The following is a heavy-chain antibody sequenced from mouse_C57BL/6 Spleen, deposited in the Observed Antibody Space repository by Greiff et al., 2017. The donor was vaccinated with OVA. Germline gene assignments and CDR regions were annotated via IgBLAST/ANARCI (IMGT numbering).Heavy chain of an antibody. D-gene: IGHD3-3*01. CDR1: GFTFSSYA. J-gene: IGHJ2*01. CDR3: ARGELRGQGY. Sequence: EVQLQESGGGLVKPGGSLKLSCAASGFTFSSYAMSWVRQTPEKRLEWVATISDGGSYTYYPDNVKGRFTISRDNAKNNLYLQMSHLKSEDTAMYYCARGELRGQGYWGQGTTLTVSS. CDR2: ISDGGSYT. V-gene: IGHV5-4*01.